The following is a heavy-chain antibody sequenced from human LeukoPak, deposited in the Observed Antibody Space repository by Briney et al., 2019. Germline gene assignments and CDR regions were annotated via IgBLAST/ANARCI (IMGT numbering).Heavy chain of an antibody. CDR3: ARGLQLWLS. V-gene: IGHV3-23*01. CDR2: ISGSGSDT. D-gene: IGHD2-21*01. Sequence: PGGSLRLSCAVSGFTFSNYAMTWVRQAPGKGLEWVSGISGSGSDTYYADSVKGRFTISRDNSKNTLYLQMNSLRAEDAAVYSCARGLQLWLSWGRGTPVTVSS. J-gene: IGHJ4*02. CDR1: GFTFSNYA.